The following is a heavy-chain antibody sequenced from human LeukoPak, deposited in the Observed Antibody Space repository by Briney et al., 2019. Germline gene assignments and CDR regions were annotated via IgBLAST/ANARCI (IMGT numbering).Heavy chain of an antibody. Sequence: GGSLRLSCVASGFTFTSYAMTWVRQAPGKGLEWVAVISYDGSNKYYADSVKGRFTISRDNSKNTLYLQMNSLRAEDTAVYYCAKDFGLDSGLLWFGEGYYFDYWGQGTLVTVSS. V-gene: IGHV3-30*18. J-gene: IGHJ4*02. CDR2: ISYDGSNK. CDR1: GFTFTSYA. D-gene: IGHD3-10*01. CDR3: AKDFGLDSGLLWFGEGYYFDY.